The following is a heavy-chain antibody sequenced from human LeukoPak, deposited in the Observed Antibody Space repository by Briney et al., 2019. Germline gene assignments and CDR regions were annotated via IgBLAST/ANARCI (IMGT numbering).Heavy chain of an antibody. CDR1: GGTFSSYA. CDR3: ARQAKYYYDSSGYYILTYRPDGHDAFDI. D-gene: IGHD3-22*01. Sequence: ASVKVSCKASGGTFSSYAISWVQQAPGQGLEWMGRIIPIFGTANYAQKFQGRVTITTDESTSTAYMELSSLRSEDTAVYYCARQAKYYYDSSGYYILTYRPDGHDAFDIWGQGTMVTVSS. V-gene: IGHV1-69*05. J-gene: IGHJ3*02. CDR2: IIPIFGTA.